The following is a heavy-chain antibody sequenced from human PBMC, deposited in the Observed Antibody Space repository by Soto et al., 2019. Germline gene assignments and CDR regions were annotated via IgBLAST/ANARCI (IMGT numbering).Heavy chain of an antibody. J-gene: IGHJ6*02. CDR2: ISGSGGST. CDR1: GFTFSSYA. Sequence: GGSLRLSCAASGFTFSSYAMSWVRQAPGKGLEWVSAISGSGGSTYYADSVKGRFTISRDNSKNTLYLQMNSLRAEDTAVYYCAKWTGTTARPLYYYYGMDVWGQGTTVTVSS. V-gene: IGHV3-23*01. D-gene: IGHD1-7*01. CDR3: AKWTGTTARPLYYYYGMDV.